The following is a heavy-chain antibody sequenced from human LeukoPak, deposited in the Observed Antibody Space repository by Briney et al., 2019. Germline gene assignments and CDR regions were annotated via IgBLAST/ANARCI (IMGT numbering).Heavy chain of an antibody. CDR2: FDPEDGET. Sequence: ASVRVSCKVSGHTLTELFMHWVRQAPGKGLEWMGGFDPEDGETIYAQKFQGRVTMTKDTSTHTGYMELSSLRSDDTAVYYCTLQRISFLNYFDPWGQGTLVTVSS. V-gene: IGHV1-24*01. J-gene: IGHJ5*02. CDR3: TLQRISFLNYFDP. D-gene: IGHD2/OR15-2a*01. CDR1: GHTLTELF.